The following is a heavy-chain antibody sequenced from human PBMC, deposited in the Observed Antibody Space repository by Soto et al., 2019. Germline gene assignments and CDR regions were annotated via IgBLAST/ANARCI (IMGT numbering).Heavy chain of an antibody. CDR3: ARTIIPATGWYFDC. Sequence: KASETLSLTCTVSGGSISSYYWTWIRQPAGKGLEWIGRIHSGGSTNYNPSLKSRVTMSVDTSKNQFSLKLSSVTAADTAVYYCARTIIPATGWYFDCWGQGTLVTVSS. D-gene: IGHD2-2*01. CDR2: IHSGGST. V-gene: IGHV4-4*07. J-gene: IGHJ4*02. CDR1: GGSISSYY.